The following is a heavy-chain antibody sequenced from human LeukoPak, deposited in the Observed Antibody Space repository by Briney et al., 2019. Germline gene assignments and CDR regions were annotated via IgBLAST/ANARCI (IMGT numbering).Heavy chain of an antibody. Sequence: GGSLRLSCAVSGITLSNYGMSWVRQAPGKGLEWVSSISSSSSYIYYANSVKGRFTISRDNAKNSLYLQMNSLRAEDTAVYYCARDRDIVVVPAVPDAFDIWGQGTMVTVSS. CDR3: ARDRDIVVVPAVPDAFDI. D-gene: IGHD2-2*01. J-gene: IGHJ3*02. CDR1: GITLSNYG. CDR2: ISSSSSYI. V-gene: IGHV3-21*01.